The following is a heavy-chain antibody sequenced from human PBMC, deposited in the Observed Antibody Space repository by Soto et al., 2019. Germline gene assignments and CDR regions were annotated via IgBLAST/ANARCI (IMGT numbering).Heavy chain of an antibody. Sequence: GQLVESGGGLVKPGGSLRLSCAASGFTFSNSIINWVRQAPGQGLEWVSSISGSSDFLYYADSVKGRFTISRDTATNSLYLQMNSLRAEDTAVYYCATSTWYAFDIWGQGTMVTVSS. V-gene: IGHV3-21*01. CDR1: GFTFSNSI. CDR2: ISGSSDFL. D-gene: IGHD6-13*01. CDR3: ATSTWYAFDI. J-gene: IGHJ3*02.